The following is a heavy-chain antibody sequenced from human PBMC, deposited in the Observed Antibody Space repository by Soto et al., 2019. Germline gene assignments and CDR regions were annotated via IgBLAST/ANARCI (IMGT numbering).Heavy chain of an antibody. V-gene: IGHV1-69*13. D-gene: IGHD3-16*02. CDR2: IIPIFGTA. Sequence: GASVKVSCKASGGTFSSYAISWVRQAPGQGLEWMGGIIPIFGTANYAQKFQGRVTITADESTSTAYMELSSLRSEDTAVYYCAIRRLSEYYYYYYGMDVWGQGTTVTVSS. CDR3: AIRRLSEYYYYYYGMDV. J-gene: IGHJ6*02. CDR1: GGTFSSYA.